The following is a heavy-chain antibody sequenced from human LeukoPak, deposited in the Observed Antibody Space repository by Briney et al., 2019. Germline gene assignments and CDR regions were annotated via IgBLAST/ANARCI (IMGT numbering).Heavy chain of an antibody. V-gene: IGHV3-30*02. D-gene: IGHD6-6*01. J-gene: IGHJ4*02. CDR1: GFTFSSYG. CDR3: ARGIEYSSSTYNN. Sequence: GGSLRLSFAASGFTFSSYGMHWVRQAPGKGLEWVAFIRYDGSNKYYADSVKGRFTISRDNSKNTLYLQMNSLRAEDTAVYYCARGIEYSSSTYNNWGQGTLVTVSS. CDR2: IRYDGSNK.